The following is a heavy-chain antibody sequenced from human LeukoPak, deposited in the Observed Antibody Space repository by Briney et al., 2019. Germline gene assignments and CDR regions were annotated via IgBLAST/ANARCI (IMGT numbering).Heavy chain of an antibody. J-gene: IGHJ4*02. CDR3: AREQDIVVVPAAKDY. V-gene: IGHV3-21*01. Sequence: GGSLRLSCAASGFTFSSYSMNWVRQAPGKGLEWVSSISSSSSYIYYADSVKGRFTISRDNAKNSLYLQMNSLRAEDTAVYYCAREQDIVVVPAAKDYWGQGTLVTVSS. CDR1: GFTFSSYS. CDR2: ISSSSSYI. D-gene: IGHD2-2*01.